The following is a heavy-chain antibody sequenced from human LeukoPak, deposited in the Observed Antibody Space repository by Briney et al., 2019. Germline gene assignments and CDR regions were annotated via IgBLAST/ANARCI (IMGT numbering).Heavy chain of an antibody. D-gene: IGHD1-1*01. Sequence: GGSLRLSCEASGFTFSRYAIHWVRQAPGKGLEWVTFIRYDGSNKYYADSVRGRFTISRDNSKNTLYLQMNSLRAADTAVYYCARDFGYNWKANWFDPWGQGTLVTVS. J-gene: IGHJ5*02. CDR2: IRYDGSNK. V-gene: IGHV3-30*02. CDR1: GFTFSRYA. CDR3: ARDFGYNWKANWFDP.